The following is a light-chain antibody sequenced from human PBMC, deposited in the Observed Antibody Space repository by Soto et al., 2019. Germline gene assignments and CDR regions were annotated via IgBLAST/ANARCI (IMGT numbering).Light chain of an antibody. CDR3: QQYNNWRGT. CDR1: QSVSSN. V-gene: IGKV3-15*01. CDR2: GAS. J-gene: IGKJ1*01. Sequence: EIVMTQSPATLSVSPGERATLSCRASQSVSSNLAWYQQKPGQPPRLLIYGASTRATGIPARFSGSRSGTEFTLTISSLQSEDFAVYYCQQYNNWRGTFGQGTKVEIK.